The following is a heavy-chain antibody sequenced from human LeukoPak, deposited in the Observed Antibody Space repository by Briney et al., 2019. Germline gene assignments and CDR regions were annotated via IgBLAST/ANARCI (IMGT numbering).Heavy chain of an antibody. CDR3: ARRMQLWSYWHFDL. V-gene: IGHV4-4*09. J-gene: IGHJ2*01. D-gene: IGHD5-18*01. Sequence: KPSETLSLTCSVSGGSINGYSWGWVRQPPGEGLECIGYMFDRGSPNHHPSLQNRVTTSVDTSKNEFSLRLTSVTAADTAVYYCARRMQLWSYWHFDLWGRGTLVTVSS. CDR2: MFDRGSP. CDR1: GGSINGYS.